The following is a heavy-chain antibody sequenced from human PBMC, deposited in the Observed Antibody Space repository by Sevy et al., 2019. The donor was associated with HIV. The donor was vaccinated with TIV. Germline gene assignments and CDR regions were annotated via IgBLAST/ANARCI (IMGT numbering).Heavy chain of an antibody. D-gene: IGHD2-15*01. CDR1: GFAFNDFA. CDR2: ISYDGRKK. V-gene: IGHV3-30*04. Sequence: GGSVRLSCAASGFAFNDFAMNWLRQLPGKGLEWVAIISYDGRKKFYADSVKGRFTISRDNSKNVVYLQMNSLRPEDTAVYFCATASLWGDSGVSHPSFDSWGQGTLVTVSS. CDR3: ATASLWGDSGVSHPSFDS. J-gene: IGHJ4*02.